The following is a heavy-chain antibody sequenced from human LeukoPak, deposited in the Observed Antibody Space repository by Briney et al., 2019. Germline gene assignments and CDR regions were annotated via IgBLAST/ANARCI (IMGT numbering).Heavy chain of an antibody. CDR3: ARASHDFWSRYYAY. V-gene: IGHV4-59*01. D-gene: IGHD3-3*01. Sequence: PSETLSLTCTVSGGSINNYYWTWIRQPPGKGLEWIGYIYYRGSTNYNPSLKSRVTISVDTAKNQFSLKLSSVTAADTAVYYCARASHDFWSRYYAYWGQGILVTVSS. CDR2: IYYRGST. J-gene: IGHJ4*02. CDR1: GGSINNYY.